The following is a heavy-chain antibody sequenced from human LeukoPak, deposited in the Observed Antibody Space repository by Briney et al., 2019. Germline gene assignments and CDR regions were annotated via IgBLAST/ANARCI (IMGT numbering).Heavy chain of an antibody. J-gene: IGHJ4*02. D-gene: IGHD6-19*01. Sequence: GGSLRLSCAASGFTFSNAWMSWVRQAPGKGLEWVSYISSSGSTIYYADSVKGRFTISRDNAKNSLYLQMNSLRAEDTAVYYCASGYSSGLTPGGYWGQGTLVTVSS. V-gene: IGHV3-11*04. CDR3: ASGYSSGLTPGGY. CDR1: GFTFSNAW. CDR2: ISSSGSTI.